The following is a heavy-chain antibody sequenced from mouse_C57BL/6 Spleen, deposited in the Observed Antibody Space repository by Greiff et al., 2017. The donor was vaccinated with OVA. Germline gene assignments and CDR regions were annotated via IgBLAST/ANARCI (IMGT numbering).Heavy chain of an antibody. D-gene: IGHD1-2*01. CDR2: IYPGSGNT. J-gene: IGHJ2*01. V-gene: IGHV1-76*01. CDR3: ARGEGFLTGYYFDY. CDR1: GYTFTDYY. Sequence: QVQLQQSGAELVRPGASVKLSCKASGYTFTDYYINWVKQRPGQGLEWIARIYPGSGNTYYNEKFKGKATLTAEKSSSTAYMQLSSLTSEDSAVYFCARGEGFLTGYYFDYWGQGTTLTVSS.